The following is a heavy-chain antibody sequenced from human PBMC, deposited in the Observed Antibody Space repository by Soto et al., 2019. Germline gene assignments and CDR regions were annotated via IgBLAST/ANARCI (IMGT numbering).Heavy chain of an antibody. CDR3: ASSTLSWGGYYDFWSGYYDEGGDY. CDR1: GFTFSSYW. V-gene: IGHV3-7*01. D-gene: IGHD3-3*01. Sequence: EVQLVESGGGLVQPGGSLRLSCAASGFTFSSYWMSWVRQAPGKGLEWVANIKQDGSEKYYVDSVKGRFTISRDNAKNSRYLQMNGLRAEDTAVYYCASSTLSWGGYYDFWSGYYDEGGDYWGQGTLVTVSS. J-gene: IGHJ4*02. CDR2: IKQDGSEK.